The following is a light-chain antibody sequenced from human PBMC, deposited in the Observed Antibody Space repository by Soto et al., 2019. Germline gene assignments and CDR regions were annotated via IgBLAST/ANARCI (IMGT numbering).Light chain of an antibody. V-gene: IGKV1-8*01. Sequence: AIRMTQSPSSFSASTGDRVTITCRASQGISSYLAWYQQKPGKAPKLLIYAASTLQSGVPSRFSGSGSGPDFTLTISCLQSEDFATYYCQQYYSYLPLTFGGGTKVEIK. CDR1: QGISSY. J-gene: IGKJ4*01. CDR3: QQYYSYLPLT. CDR2: AAS.